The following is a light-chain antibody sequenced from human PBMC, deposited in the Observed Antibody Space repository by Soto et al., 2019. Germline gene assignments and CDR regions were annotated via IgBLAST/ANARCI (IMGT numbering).Light chain of an antibody. CDR2: AAS. J-gene: IGKJ4*01. CDR3: LQHNTYPLT. CDR1: QGIRSD. V-gene: IGKV1-17*01. Sequence: DIQMTQSPSSLSASVGDGVTITCRASQGIRSDLGWYQKKPGKAPKRLIYAASSLQSGVPSRFSGSGFGTELTLTINSXQPEDFATYYCLQHNTYPLTFGGGTKVDIK.